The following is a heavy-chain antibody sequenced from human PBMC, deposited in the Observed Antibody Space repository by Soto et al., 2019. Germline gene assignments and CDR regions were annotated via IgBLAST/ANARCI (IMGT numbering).Heavy chain of an antibody. J-gene: IGHJ3*02. CDR3: ARSTHTLSPSGYLLHDAFDI. CDR2: IYYSGST. V-gene: IGHV4-39*07. CDR1: GGSISSSSYY. D-gene: IGHD3-3*01. Sequence: SETLSLTCTVSGGSISSSSYYWGWIRQPPGKGLEWIGSIYYSGSTYYNPSLKSRVTISVDTSKNQFSLKLSSVTAADTAVYYCARSTHTLSPSGYLLHDAFDIWGQGTMVTVSS.